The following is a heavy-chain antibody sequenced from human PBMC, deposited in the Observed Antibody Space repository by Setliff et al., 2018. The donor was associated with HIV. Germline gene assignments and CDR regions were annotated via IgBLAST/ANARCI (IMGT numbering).Heavy chain of an antibody. V-gene: IGHV4-39*01. J-gene: IGHJ4*02. CDR2: IYYGGNT. CDR3: ATHYGSGSYYNY. D-gene: IGHD3-10*01. CDR1: GAPVTSSSYY. Sequence: SETLSLTCSVSGAPVTSSSYYWGWIRQPPGKGLEWIGSIYYGGNTYSNPSLRSRLSISLDTSKNQFSLELYSVTAADTAVYYCATHYGSGSYYNYWGQGMLVTVSS.